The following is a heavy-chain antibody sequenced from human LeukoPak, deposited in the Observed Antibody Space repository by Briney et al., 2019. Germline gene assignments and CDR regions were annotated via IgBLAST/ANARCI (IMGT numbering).Heavy chain of an antibody. Sequence: SETLSLTCAVYGGSFSGYYWSWIRQPPGKGLEWIGEINHSGSTNYNPSLKSRVTISVDTSKNQFSLKLSSVTAADTAVYYCARGRSYYYGSGSSHYWGQGTLVTVSS. J-gene: IGHJ4*02. CDR2: INHSGST. V-gene: IGHV4-34*01. CDR3: ARGRSYYYGSGSSHY. CDR1: GGSFSGYY. D-gene: IGHD3-10*01.